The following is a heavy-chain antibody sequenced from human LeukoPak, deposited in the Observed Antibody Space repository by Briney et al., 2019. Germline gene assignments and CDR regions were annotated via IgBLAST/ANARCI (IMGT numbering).Heavy chain of an antibody. CDR3: AKEIERRYYDSSGYYAFDI. Sequence: GGSLRLSCAASGFTFSNYWMGWVRQAPGKGLEWVSAISGSGGSTYHADSVKGRFTISRDNSKNTLYLQMNSLRAEDTAVYYCAKEIERRYYDSSGYYAFDIWGQGTMVTVSS. CDR1: GFTFSNYW. D-gene: IGHD3-22*01. V-gene: IGHV3-23*01. CDR2: ISGSGGST. J-gene: IGHJ3*02.